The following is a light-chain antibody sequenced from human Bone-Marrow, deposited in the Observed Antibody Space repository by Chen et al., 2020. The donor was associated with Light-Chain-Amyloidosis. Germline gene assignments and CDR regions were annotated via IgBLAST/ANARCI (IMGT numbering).Light chain of an antibody. CDR3: QSADSSGTYEVI. V-gene: IGLV3-25*03. CDR1: DMPTKY. CDR2: RDT. Sequence: SYELTQPPSVSVSPGQTARITCSGDDMPTKYAYWYQQKPGQAPVLVIHRDTERPSGISERFSGSRSGTKATLTISVVQAEDEADYHCQSADSSGTYEVIFGGGTKLTVL. J-gene: IGLJ2*01.